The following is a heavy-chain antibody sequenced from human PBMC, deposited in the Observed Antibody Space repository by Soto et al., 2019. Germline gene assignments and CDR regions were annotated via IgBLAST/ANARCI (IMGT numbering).Heavy chain of an antibody. Sequence: QVQLVQSGAEVKKPGSSVKVSCKASGDTFNFYTFSWVRQAPGQGLEWMGRIIPMVGMSNYAQKFQGRVTIIADRATNTTYMQLSRLRSEDTALYYCATSYGSGSRPFDYWGQGTPVTVSS. J-gene: IGHJ4*02. CDR2: IIPMVGMS. D-gene: IGHD3-10*01. V-gene: IGHV1-69*02. CDR3: ATSYGSGSRPFDY. CDR1: GDTFNFYT.